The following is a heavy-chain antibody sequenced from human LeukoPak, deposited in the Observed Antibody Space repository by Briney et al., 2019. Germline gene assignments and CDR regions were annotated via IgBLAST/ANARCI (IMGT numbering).Heavy chain of an antibody. CDR1: GFSLSSFG. CDR3: ARVDTVMAYYFDL. J-gene: IGHJ4*02. Sequence: PGGSLRLSCAASGFSLSSFGMHWVRQAPGKGLDWVAVISHDGAFQSYADSVKGRFTISRDNSKNTLYLQMNSLRAEDTAVYYCARVDTVMAYYFDLWGQGTLVTVSS. D-gene: IGHD5-18*01. CDR2: ISHDGAFQ. V-gene: IGHV3-33*01.